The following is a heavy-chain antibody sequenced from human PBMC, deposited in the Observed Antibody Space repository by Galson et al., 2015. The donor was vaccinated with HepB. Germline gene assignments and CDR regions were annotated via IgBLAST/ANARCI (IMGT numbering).Heavy chain of an antibody. Sequence: SLRLSCAASGFTFSDYYMRWIRQAPGKGLEWVSYISGRGSTTYYADSVKGRFTISRDNAKNALYLQMNSLRAEDTAMYYCARDVGWGFFDIWGQGTMVTVSS. CDR3: ARDVGWGFFDI. V-gene: IGHV3-11*01. J-gene: IGHJ3*02. CDR1: GFTFSDYY. CDR2: ISGRGSTT. D-gene: IGHD3-16*01.